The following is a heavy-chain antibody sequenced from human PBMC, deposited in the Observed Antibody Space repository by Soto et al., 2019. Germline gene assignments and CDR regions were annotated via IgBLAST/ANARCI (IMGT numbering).Heavy chain of an antibody. CDR3: ARDYYHSNGYSLAY. CDR1: DGSISSYY. J-gene: IGHJ4*02. CDR2: IYYSGST. Sequence: PTETLSLTCTVSDGSISSYYWSWIRQPPGKGLEWIGYIYYSGSTNYNPSLKSRVTISVDTSKNQFSLKLSSVTAADTAVYYCARDYYHSNGYSLAYWGQGTLVTVAS. V-gene: IGHV4-59*01. D-gene: IGHD3-22*01.